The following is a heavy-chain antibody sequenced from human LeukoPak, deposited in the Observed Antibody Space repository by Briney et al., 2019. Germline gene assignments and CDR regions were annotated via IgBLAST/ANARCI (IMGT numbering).Heavy chain of an antibody. CDR1: GFTFSNSW. V-gene: IGHV3-7*01. J-gene: IGHJ4*02. CDR3: ARDHFDYRLDY. Sequence: GGSLRLSCAASGFTFSNSWMSWVRQAPGKGLEWVANIKQDGSEKYYVDSVKGRFTISRDNAKNSLYVQMNSLRAEDTAVYYCARDHFDYRLDYWGQGTLVTVSS. CDR2: IKQDGSEK. D-gene: IGHD4-11*01.